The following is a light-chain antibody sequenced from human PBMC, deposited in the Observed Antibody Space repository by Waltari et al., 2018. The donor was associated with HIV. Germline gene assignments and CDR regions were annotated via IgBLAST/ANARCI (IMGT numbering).Light chain of an antibody. J-gene: IGLJ3*02. Sequence: QSVLTQPPPVSGAPGQRVTISCTGSSSNIGAGYDVHWYQQLPGTAPKLLIYGNSNRPSGVPDRFSGSKSGTSASLAITGLQAEDEADYYCQSYDSSLSAWVFGGGTKLTVL. CDR2: GNS. CDR3: QSYDSSLSAWV. V-gene: IGLV1-40*01. CDR1: SSNIGAGYD.